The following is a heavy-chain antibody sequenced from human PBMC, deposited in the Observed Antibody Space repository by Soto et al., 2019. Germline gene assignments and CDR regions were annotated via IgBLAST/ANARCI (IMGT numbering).Heavy chain of an antibody. J-gene: IGHJ6*03. Sequence: QVQLVQSGAEVKKPGSSVKVSCKASGGTFSSYTISWVRQAPGQGLEWMGRIIPILGIANYAQKFQGRVTITADKSTSTAYMELSSLRCEDTAVYYCARSVQQLGGDYMDVWGKGTTVTVSS. D-gene: IGHD6-13*01. CDR2: IIPILGIA. V-gene: IGHV1-69*02. CDR1: GGTFSSYT. CDR3: ARSVQQLGGDYMDV.